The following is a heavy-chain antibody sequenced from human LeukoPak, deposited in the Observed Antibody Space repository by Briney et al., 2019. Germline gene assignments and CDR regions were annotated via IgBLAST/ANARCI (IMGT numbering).Heavy chain of an antibody. V-gene: IGHV3-9*01. J-gene: IGHJ4*02. CDR3: ARNCRSYDSSGYPPFDY. CDR1: GFTFDDYA. Sequence: GGSLRLSCAASGFTFDDYAMHWVRQAPGKGLEWVSGISWNSGSIGYADSVKGRFTISRDNAKNSLYLQMNSLRAEDTALYYCARNCRSYDSSGYPPFDYWGQGTLVTVSS. CDR2: ISWNSGSI. D-gene: IGHD3-22*01.